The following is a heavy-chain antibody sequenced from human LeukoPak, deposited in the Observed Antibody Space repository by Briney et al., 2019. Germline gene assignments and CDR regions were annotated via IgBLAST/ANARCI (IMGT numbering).Heavy chain of an antibody. CDR1: GFSFSSYS. V-gene: IGHV3-21*06. CDR2: ISGSSTYI. CDR3: AKDSMGSWYSSQLGYLDY. D-gene: IGHD6-13*01. J-gene: IGHJ4*02. Sequence: GGSLRLSCAASGFSFSSYSMTWVRQAPGKGLECVSSISGSSTYIYYADSVKGRFTVSRDNANSSLYLHMNSLRDEDTAVYYCAKDSMGSWYSSQLGYLDYWGQGTLVTVSS.